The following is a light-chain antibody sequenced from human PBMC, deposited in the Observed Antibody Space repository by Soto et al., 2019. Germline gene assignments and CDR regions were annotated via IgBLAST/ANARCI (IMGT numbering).Light chain of an antibody. Sequence: QSVLTQPPSASGSPGQSVTISCTGTSSDVGAYNYVSWYQQLPGKVPKLMIFEVTKRPSGVPDRFSGSKSGNTASLTVSGLQAEDEADYYCSSYAGSDNPYVFGTGTKVTVL. CDR1: SSDVGAYNY. V-gene: IGLV2-8*01. CDR3: SSYAGSDNPYV. J-gene: IGLJ1*01. CDR2: EVT.